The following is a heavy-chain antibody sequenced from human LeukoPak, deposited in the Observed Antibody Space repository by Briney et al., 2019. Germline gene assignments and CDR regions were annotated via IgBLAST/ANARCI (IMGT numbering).Heavy chain of an antibody. CDR2: INSDGSST. V-gene: IGHV3-74*01. J-gene: IGHJ4*02. CDR3: ARESKTVAGLDY. Sequence: GGSLRLSCAASGFTFSSYWMHWVRQAPGKGLVWVSRINSDGSSTSYADSVKGRFTISRDNAKNSLYLQMNSLRDEDTAVYYCARESKTVAGLDYWGQGTLVTVSS. CDR1: GFTFSSYW. D-gene: IGHD6-19*01.